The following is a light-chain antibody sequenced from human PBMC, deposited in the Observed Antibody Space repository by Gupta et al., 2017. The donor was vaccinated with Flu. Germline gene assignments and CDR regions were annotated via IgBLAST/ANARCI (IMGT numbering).Light chain of an antibody. V-gene: IGLV6-57*01. Sequence: VTISCTRSSGSIASNYVQWYQQRPGSSPTTVISEDDQRPSGVPDRFSGSIDSSSNSASLTISGLKTEDEADYYCQSYDSSNHVVFGGGTKLTVL. J-gene: IGLJ2*01. CDR1: SGSIASNY. CDR2: EDD. CDR3: QSYDSSNHVV.